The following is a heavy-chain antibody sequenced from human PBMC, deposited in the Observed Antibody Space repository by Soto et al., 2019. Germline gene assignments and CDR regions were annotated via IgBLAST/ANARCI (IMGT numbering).Heavy chain of an antibody. CDR1: GGSISSSSYY. Sequence: SETLSLTCTVSGGSISSSSYYWGWIRQPPGKGLEWIGSIYYSGSTYYNPSLKSRVTISVDTSKNQFSLKLSSVTAADTAVYYCARXPYYYDSSGYYRTAFDYWGQGTLVTVSS. CDR3: ARXPYYYDSSGYYRTAFDY. V-gene: IGHV4-39*01. D-gene: IGHD3-22*01. J-gene: IGHJ4*02. CDR2: IYYSGST.